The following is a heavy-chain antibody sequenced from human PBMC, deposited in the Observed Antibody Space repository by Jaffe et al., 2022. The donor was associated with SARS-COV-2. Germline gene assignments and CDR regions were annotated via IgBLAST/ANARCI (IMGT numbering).Heavy chain of an antibody. CDR2: IYYSGST. Sequence: QVQLQESGPGLVKPSETLSLTCTVSGGSISSYYWSWIRQPPGKGLEWIGYIYYSGSTNYNPSLKSRVTISVDTSKNQFSLKLSSVTAADTAVYYCARGHGQYWGQGTLVTVSS. CDR3: ARGHGQY. J-gene: IGHJ4*02. V-gene: IGHV4-59*01. CDR1: GGSISSYY.